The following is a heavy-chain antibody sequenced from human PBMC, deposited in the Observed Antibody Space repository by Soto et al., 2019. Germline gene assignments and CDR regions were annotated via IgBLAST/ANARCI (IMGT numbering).Heavy chain of an antibody. D-gene: IGHD3-10*01. J-gene: IGHJ4*02. CDR3: ARVRFCSPYYYGSGSYYLFDY. V-gene: IGHV1-18*01. Sequence: QVQLVQSGAEVKKPGASVKVSCKASGYTFTSYGISWVRQAPGQGLEWMGWISAYNGNTNYAQKLQGRVTMTTDTSTSTAYMELRSLRSDDTAVYYCARVRFCSPYYYGSGSYYLFDYWGQGTLVTVSS. CDR2: ISAYNGNT. CDR1: GYTFTSYG.